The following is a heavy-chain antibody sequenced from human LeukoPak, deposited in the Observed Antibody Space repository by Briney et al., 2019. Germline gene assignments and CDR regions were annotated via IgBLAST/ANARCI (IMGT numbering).Heavy chain of an antibody. V-gene: IGHV3-9*01. Sequence: GRSLRLSCAASGFTFDDYAMHWVRQAPGKGLEWVSGISWNSGSIGYADSVKGRFTISRDNAKNSLYLQMNSLRAEDTALCYCAKGIYGSGSYFNNWGQGTLVTVSS. CDR1: GFTFDDYA. CDR2: ISWNSGSI. CDR3: AKGIYGSGSYFNN. D-gene: IGHD3-10*01. J-gene: IGHJ4*02.